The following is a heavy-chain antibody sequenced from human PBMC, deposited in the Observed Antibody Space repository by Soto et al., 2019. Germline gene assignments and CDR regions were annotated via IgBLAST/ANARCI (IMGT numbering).Heavy chain of an antibody. Sequence: VGSLRLSCAASGFTFSSYWMHWVRQAPGKGLVWVSRINSDGSSTSYADSVKGRFTISRDNAKNTLYLQMNSLRAEDTAVYYCARVGAVAYLRDFDYWGQGTLVTVSS. J-gene: IGHJ4*02. V-gene: IGHV3-74*01. CDR3: ARVGAVAYLRDFDY. CDR1: GFTFSSYW. CDR2: INSDGSST. D-gene: IGHD6-19*01.